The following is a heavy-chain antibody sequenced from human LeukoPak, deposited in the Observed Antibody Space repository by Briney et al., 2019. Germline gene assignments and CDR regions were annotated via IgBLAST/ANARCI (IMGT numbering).Heavy chain of an antibody. CDR2: IYYSGST. J-gene: IGHJ4*02. CDR3: ASKLFTLRYFDY. CDR1: GGSMSSYY. Sequence: SETLSLTCTVSGGSMSSYYWSWIRQPPGKGLEWIGYIYYSGSTNYNPSLKSRVTISVNTSKNQFSLKLNSVTAADTAVYYCASKLFTLRYFDYWGQGTLVTVSS. D-gene: IGHD3-9*01. V-gene: IGHV4-59*12.